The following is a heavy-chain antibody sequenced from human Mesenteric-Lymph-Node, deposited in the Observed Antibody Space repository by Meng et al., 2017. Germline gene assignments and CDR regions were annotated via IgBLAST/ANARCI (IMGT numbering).Heavy chain of an antibody. CDR3: AKLLVLYSSSWYFDY. CDR1: GFTFSSYA. J-gene: IGHJ4*02. V-gene: IGHV3-23*01. Sequence: GESLKISCAASGFTFSSYAMSWVRQAPGKGLEWVSDISNSGESTFYADSVKGRFTVSRDNSKSTLHLQMNSLRAEDTAVYYCAKLLVLYSSSWYFDYWGQGTLVTVSS. CDR2: ISNSGEST. D-gene: IGHD6-13*01.